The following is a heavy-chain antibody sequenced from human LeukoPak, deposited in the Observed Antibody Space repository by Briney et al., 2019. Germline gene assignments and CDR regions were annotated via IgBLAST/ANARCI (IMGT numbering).Heavy chain of an antibody. CDR1: GFTFSSYS. D-gene: IGHD1-20*01. CDR2: ISSSSSTI. CDR3: AKDFGNWPRGYMDV. J-gene: IGHJ6*03. Sequence: GGSLRLSCAASGFTFSSYSMNWVRQAPGKGLEWVSYISSSSSTIYYADSVKGRFTISRDNAKNSLYLQMNSLRAEDMALYYCAKDFGNWPRGYMDVWGKGTTVTVSS. V-gene: IGHV3-48*04.